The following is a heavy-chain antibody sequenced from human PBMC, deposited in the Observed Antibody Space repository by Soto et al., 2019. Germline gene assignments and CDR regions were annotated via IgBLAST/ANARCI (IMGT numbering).Heavy chain of an antibody. CDR2: VNPSGGST. V-gene: IGHV1-46*03. CDR3: GRDGAMTTVTTGHY. Sequence: QVQLVQSGAEVKKPGASVKVSCKASGYTFSNHYIHWVRQAPGQGLEWMGIVNPSGGSTTYAQKFQGRVTMTSDTSTSTVYMELSSLRSEDTAVYYCGRDGAMTTVTTGHYWGQGTLVTVSS. J-gene: IGHJ4*02. CDR1: GYTFSNHY. D-gene: IGHD4-17*01.